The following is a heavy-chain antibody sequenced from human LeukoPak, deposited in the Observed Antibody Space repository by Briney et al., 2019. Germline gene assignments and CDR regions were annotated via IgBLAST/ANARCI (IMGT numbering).Heavy chain of an antibody. D-gene: IGHD1-1*01. Sequence: SVKVSCKASGGTFSSYAISWVRQAPGQGLEWMGRIIPIFGTADYAQKFQGRVTITTDESTSTAYMELSSLRSEDTAVYYCARSSELSWNDVHYYMDVWGKGTTVTVSS. CDR3: ARSSELSWNDVHYYMDV. V-gene: IGHV1-69*05. J-gene: IGHJ6*03. CDR2: IIPIFGTA. CDR1: GGTFSSYA.